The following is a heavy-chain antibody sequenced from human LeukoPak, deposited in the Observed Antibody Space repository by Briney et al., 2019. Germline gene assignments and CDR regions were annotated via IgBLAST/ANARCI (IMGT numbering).Heavy chain of an antibody. CDR2: ISGSGGST. J-gene: IGHJ3*02. CDR3: AKRTVHADAFDI. D-gene: IGHD1/OR15-1a*01. Sequence: PGGSLRLSCAASGFTFSSYAMSWVRQAPGKGLEWVSAISGSGGSTYYADSVKGRFTIPRDNSKNTLYLQMNSLRAEDTAVYYCAKRTVHADAFDIWGQGTMVTVSS. V-gene: IGHV3-23*01. CDR1: GFTFSSYA.